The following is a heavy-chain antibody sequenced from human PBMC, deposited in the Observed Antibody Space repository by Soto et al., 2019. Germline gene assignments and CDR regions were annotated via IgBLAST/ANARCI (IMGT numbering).Heavy chain of an antibody. CDR2: INPSAGST. CDR3: ARVTSLTASDY. CDR1: GYTFTSYN. Sequence: QVQLVQSGAEVKKPGDSVKVSCKAFGYTFTSYNMHWVRQPPGQGMEWVGIINPSAGSTNYAQKFQGRVTMTRDTSTRTVYMVLSSMSYDNTAVYCFARVTSLTASDYWGQGTLVTVSS. J-gene: IGHJ4*02. V-gene: IGHV1-46*01.